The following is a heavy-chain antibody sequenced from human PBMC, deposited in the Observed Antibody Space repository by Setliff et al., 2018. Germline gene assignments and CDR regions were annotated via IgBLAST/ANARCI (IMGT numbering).Heavy chain of an antibody. D-gene: IGHD2-8*01. Sequence: GASVKVSCKASGYTFTESIVSWVRQAPGQGLEWLGWVGVYSGNTYTAQRFQGRVTMTTDTSTNMAYLELRGQRSDDTAVYYCLRLVRYCSRTSCQRTSGDEVWGQGTLVTVSS. CDR3: LRLVRYCSRTSCQRTSGDEV. J-gene: IGHJ4*02. V-gene: IGHV1-18*01. CDR2: VGVYSGNT. CDR1: GYTFTESI.